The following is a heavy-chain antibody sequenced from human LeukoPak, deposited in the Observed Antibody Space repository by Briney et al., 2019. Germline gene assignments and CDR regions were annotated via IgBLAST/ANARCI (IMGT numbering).Heavy chain of an antibody. J-gene: IGHJ4*02. CDR1: GFTFSSYA. Sequence: GGSLRLSCAASGFTFSSYAMSWVRQAPGKGLEWVSAITGSGGSTYYADSVKGRFTISRDNSKNTVYLQMNSLRAEDTAVYYCARDLSLIALTDWGQGTLVTVSS. CDR3: ARDLSLIALTD. CDR2: ITGSGGST. V-gene: IGHV3-23*01. D-gene: IGHD3-22*01.